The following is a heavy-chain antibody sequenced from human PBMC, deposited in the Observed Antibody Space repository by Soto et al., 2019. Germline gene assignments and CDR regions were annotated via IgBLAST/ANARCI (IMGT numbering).Heavy chain of an antibody. CDR3: ARAPIVVVPAAVYYYYYMDV. CDR1: GYTFTSYG. J-gene: IGHJ6*03. Sequence: QVQLVQSGAEVKKPGASVKVSCKASGYTFTSYGISWVRQAPGQGLEWMGWISAYNGNTNYAQKLQGRVTMTTDTSTSTAYMELRSLRSDDTAVYYCARAPIVVVPAAVYYYYYMDVWGKGTTVTVSS. CDR2: ISAYNGNT. V-gene: IGHV1-18*01. D-gene: IGHD2-2*01.